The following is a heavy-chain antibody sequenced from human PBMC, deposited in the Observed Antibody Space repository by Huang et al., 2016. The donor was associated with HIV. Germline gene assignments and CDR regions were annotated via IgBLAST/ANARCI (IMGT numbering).Heavy chain of an antibody. Sequence: EVQLEEFGGRLVQPGRSLRLSCATYGFKFDDYAMHWVRQVPGGGLEWVSGISWNSGDILYAGSLRGRFAISRDNAVKSLYLQMDSLRREDTALYYCVKDRRMRGSGWTFFDNWGQGTLVDVSS. CDR2: ISWNSGDI. CDR3: VKDRRMRGSGWTFFDN. CDR1: GFKFDDYA. J-gene: IGHJ4*02. D-gene: IGHD6-19*01. V-gene: IGHV3-9*01.